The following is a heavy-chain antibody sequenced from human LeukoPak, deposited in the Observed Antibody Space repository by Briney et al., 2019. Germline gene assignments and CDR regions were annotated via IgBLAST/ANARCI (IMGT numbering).Heavy chain of an antibody. V-gene: IGHV4-59*01. D-gene: IGHD6-13*01. CDR2: IYYSGST. Sequence: SETLSLTCTVSGGSISSYYWSWIRQPPGKGLEWIGYIYYSGSTNYNPSLKSRVTISVDTSKNQFSLKLSSVTAADTAVYYCAREDDTIADNTFDIWGQGTVVTVSS. CDR1: GGSISSYY. J-gene: IGHJ3*02. CDR3: AREDDTIADNTFDI.